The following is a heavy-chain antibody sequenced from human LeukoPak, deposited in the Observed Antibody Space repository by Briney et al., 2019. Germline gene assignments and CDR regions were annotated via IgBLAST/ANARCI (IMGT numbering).Heavy chain of an antibody. CDR2: INPNSGGT. Sequence: ASVKVSCKASGYTFTGYYMHWVRQAPGQGLEWMGWINPNSGGTNYAQKFQGRVTMTRDTSIRTAYMELSRLRSDDTAVYYCARDSSGWYNFDYWGQGTLVTVSS. D-gene: IGHD6-19*01. V-gene: IGHV1-2*02. J-gene: IGHJ4*02. CDR3: ARDSSGWYNFDY. CDR1: GYTFTGYY.